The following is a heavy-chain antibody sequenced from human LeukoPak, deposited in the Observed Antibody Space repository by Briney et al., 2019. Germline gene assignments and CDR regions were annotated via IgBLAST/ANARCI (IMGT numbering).Heavy chain of an antibody. D-gene: IGHD6-13*01. CDR3: ARDDFEATGAAAPYYYYYYMDV. V-gene: IGHV3-30-3*01. CDR1: GSTFSSYA. J-gene: IGHJ6*03. Sequence: PGGSLRLSCAASGSTFSSYAMHWVRQAPGKGLEWVAVISYDGSNKYYADSVKGRFTISRDNSKNTLYLQMNSLRAEDTAVYYCARDDFEATGAAAPYYYYYYMDVWGKGTTVTVSS. CDR2: ISYDGSNK.